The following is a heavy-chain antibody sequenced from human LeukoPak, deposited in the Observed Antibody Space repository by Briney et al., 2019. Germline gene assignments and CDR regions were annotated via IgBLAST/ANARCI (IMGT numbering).Heavy chain of an antibody. V-gene: IGHV4-59*03. J-gene: IGHJ3*02. CDR2: ISNSGST. D-gene: IGHD2-2*01. CDR1: GGSISSYY. CDR3: ATCTTSCYGWFHI. Sequence: PSETLSLTCTVSGGSISSYYWSWIRQPPGKGLEWIGYISNSGSTNYNPSLKSRVTISVDKSKNQFSLKLSSVTAADTAVYYCATCTTSCYGWFHISGQGTMVTVSS.